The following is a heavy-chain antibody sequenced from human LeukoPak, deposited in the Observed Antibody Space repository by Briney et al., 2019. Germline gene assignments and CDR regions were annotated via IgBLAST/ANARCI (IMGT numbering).Heavy chain of an antibody. CDR3: AKDQGCSGGSCYSTPYYYYGMDV. Sequence: PGGSLRLSCAVSGFTFSSYAMTWVXQAPXXGLXWVSTITGSGGSTYYADSVKGRFTISRDNSKNTLYLQMNSLRAEDTAVYYCAKDQGCSGGSCYSTPYYYYGMDVWGQGTTVTVSS. CDR1: GFTFSSYA. CDR2: ITGSGGST. D-gene: IGHD2-15*01. V-gene: IGHV3-23*01. J-gene: IGHJ6*02.